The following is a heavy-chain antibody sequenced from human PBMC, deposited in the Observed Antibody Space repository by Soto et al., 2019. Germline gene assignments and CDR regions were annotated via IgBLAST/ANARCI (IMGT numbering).Heavy chain of an antibody. J-gene: IGHJ4*02. Sequence: SETLSLTCTVSGGSISSYYWSWIRQPPGKGLEWIGYIYYSGSTNYNPSLKSRVTISVDTSKNQFSLKLSSVTAADTAVYYCARSLGYCISTSSSRVVPFDSWGQGPLVTVSS. D-gene: IGHD2-2*01. CDR3: ARSLGYCISTSSSRVVPFDS. CDR2: IYYSGST. V-gene: IGHV4-59*01. CDR1: GGSISSYY.